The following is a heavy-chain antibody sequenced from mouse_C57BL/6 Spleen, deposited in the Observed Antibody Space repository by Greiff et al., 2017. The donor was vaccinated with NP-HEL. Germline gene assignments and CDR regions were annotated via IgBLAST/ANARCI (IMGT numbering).Heavy chain of an antibody. Sequence: EVKVEESGGGLVKPGGSLKLSCAASGFTFSDYGMHWVRQAPEKGLEWVAYISSGSSTIYYADTVKGRFTISRDNAKNTLFLQMTSLRSEDTAMYYCARTGGYYSYFDYWGQGTTLTVSS. CDR3: ARTGGYYSYFDY. J-gene: IGHJ2*01. CDR2: ISSGSSTI. D-gene: IGHD2-3*01. CDR1: GFTFSDYG. V-gene: IGHV5-17*01.